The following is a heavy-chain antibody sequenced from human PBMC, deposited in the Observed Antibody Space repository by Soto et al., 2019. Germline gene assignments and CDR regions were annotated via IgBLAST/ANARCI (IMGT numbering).Heavy chain of an antibody. CDR2: ISSDGSNR. CDR3: ARDSSLTMVRGVMGY. CDR1: GFSFSSYA. J-gene: IGHJ4*02. D-gene: IGHD3-10*01. Sequence: QVQLVESGGGVVQPGWSLRLSCAASGFSFSSYAMHWVRQAPGTGLEWVALISSDGSNRYYEDSVKGRFTISRDNSKNTVYLQMNSLRAEDTAVFYCARDSSLTMVRGVMGYWGQGTLVTVSS. V-gene: IGHV3-30-3*01.